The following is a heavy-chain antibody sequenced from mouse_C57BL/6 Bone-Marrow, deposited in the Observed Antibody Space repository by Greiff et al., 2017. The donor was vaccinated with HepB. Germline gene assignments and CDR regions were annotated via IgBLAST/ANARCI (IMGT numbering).Heavy chain of an antibody. CDR3: ARDGYYEDYYAMDY. V-gene: IGHV3-5*01. Sequence: DVQLQESGPGLVKPSQTVFLTCTVTGISITTGNYRWSWIRQFPGNKLEWIGYIYYSGTITYNPSLTSRTTITRDTPKNQFFLEMNSLTAEDTATYYCARDGYYEDYYAMDYWGQGTSVTVSS. CDR2: IYYSGTI. CDR1: GISITTGNYR. D-gene: IGHD2-3*01. J-gene: IGHJ4*01.